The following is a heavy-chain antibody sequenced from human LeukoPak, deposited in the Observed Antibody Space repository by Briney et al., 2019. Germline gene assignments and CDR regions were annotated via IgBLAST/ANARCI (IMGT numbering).Heavy chain of an antibody. CDR1: GDTFSSDG. CDR2: ISAYNGKT. V-gene: IGHV1-18*01. J-gene: IGHJ5*02. D-gene: IGHD6-13*01. Sequence: ASVKVSCKASGDTFSSDGISRGRQAPGQGLEWMGWISAYNGKTKYAQKLQGRVTMTTETSKSTAYMELRSLRSDDTAVYYCARARQQLVWANWFDPWGQGTLVTVSS. CDR3: ARARQQLVWANWFDP.